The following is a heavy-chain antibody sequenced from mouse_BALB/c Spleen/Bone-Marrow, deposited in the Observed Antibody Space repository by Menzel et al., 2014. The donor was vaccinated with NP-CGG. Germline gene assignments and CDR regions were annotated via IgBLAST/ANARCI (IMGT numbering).Heavy chain of an antibody. CDR3: ARSFRQVDY. CDR1: GFTFADYY. D-gene: IGHD1-3*01. CDR2: IRNKANGYAT. Sequence: EVKLMESGGGLVQPGGSLRLSCTTSGFTFADYYVSWVRQPPGKALEWLGFIRNKANGYATEYSASVKGRVTISRDNSQSILYLQMSGLRAEDSAVYYCARSFRQVDYWGQGTTLTVSS. V-gene: IGHV7-3*02. J-gene: IGHJ2*01.